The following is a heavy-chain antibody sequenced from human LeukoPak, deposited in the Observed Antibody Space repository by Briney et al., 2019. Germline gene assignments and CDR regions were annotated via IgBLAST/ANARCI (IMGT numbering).Heavy chain of an antibody. CDR3: VKGDTAMVRNWFDP. J-gene: IGHJ5*02. CDR1: GFTFSSYA. V-gene: IGHV3-64D*06. Sequence: GGALRLSCSASGFTFSSYAMHWVRQAPGKGLEYVSAISSNGGSTYYADSVKGGFTISRDNSKNTLYLQMSSLRAEDTAVYYCVKGDTAMVRNWFDPWGQGILVTVSS. CDR2: ISSNGGST. D-gene: IGHD5-18*01.